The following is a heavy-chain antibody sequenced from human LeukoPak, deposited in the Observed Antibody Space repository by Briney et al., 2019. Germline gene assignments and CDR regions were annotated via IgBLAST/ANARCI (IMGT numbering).Heavy chain of an antibody. V-gene: IGHV4-39*01. D-gene: IGHD4-17*01. CDR2: IYYNGIT. CDR1: GDSISSGNFY. J-gene: IGHJ4*02. Sequence: SETLSLTCTVSGDSISSGNFYWGWIRQPPGKELQWIGSIYYNGITHYNPSLESRVTISADTSTNEFSLKLRSVTAADTAMYYCARDHGDFVQHDWGQGTLVTVSS. CDR3: ARDHGDFVQHD.